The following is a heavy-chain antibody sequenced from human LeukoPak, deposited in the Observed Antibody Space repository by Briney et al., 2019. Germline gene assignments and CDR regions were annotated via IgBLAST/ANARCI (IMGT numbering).Heavy chain of an antibody. V-gene: IGHV3-7*01. Sequence: PGGSLRLSCAASGFNFISSWMNWVRQAPGKGLEWVANIKQDGSEKYYVDSAKGRFTISRDNAKNSLHLQMNSLRAEDTAVYYCARARNRIAVSVIREYYYMDVWGKGTTVTVSS. D-gene: IGHD6-19*01. J-gene: IGHJ6*03. CDR3: ARARNRIAVSVIREYYYMDV. CDR1: GFNFISSW. CDR2: IKQDGSEK.